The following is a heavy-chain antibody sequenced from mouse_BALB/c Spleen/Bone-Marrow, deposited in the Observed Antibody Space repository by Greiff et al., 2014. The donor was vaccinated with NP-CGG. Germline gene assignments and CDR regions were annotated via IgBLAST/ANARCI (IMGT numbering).Heavy chain of an antibody. CDR3: TNGADYEYDVAY. Sequence: EVQLKQSGPELVKPGASVKMSCKASGYTFTDYYMQWVKQRHGQGLEWIGDIYPNNGDTFYNQKFKGKATLTVDTSSSTAYMQPEDQASEDSAGNYRTNGADYEYDVAYWGQGTLLTVSA. J-gene: IGHJ3*01. CDR2: IYPNNGDT. V-gene: IGHV1-34*02. D-gene: IGHD2-4*01. CDR1: GYTFTDYY.